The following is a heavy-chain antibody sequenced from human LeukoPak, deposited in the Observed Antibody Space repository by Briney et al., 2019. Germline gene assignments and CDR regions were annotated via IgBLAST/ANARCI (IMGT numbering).Heavy chain of an antibody. V-gene: IGHV4-34*01. CDR3: ARRGSHYYMDV. J-gene: IGHJ6*03. CDR2: INHSGST. CDR1: GGSFSGYY. Sequence: SETLSLTCAVYGGSFSGYYWSWIRQPPGKGLEWIGEINHSGSTNYNPSLKSRVTISVDTSKNQFSLKLSSVTAADTAVCYCARRGSHYYMDVWGKGTTVTVSS. D-gene: IGHD1-26*01.